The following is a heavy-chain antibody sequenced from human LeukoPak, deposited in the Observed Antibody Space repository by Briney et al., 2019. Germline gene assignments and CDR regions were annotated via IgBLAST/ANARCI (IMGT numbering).Heavy chain of an antibody. V-gene: IGHV1-2*02. J-gene: IGHJ3*02. CDR1: GYTFSAYY. Sequence: ASVKVSCKASGYTFSAYYIHWVRLAPGQGLEWMGWITPNSGCTKYAQTFRGRVTMAWGTSISTAYKEISRLTCDGTAVYYCARDRADNWDRSGYYPDDFDIWGQGTMVTVS. D-gene: IGHD3-22*01. CDR3: ARDRADNWDRSGYYPDDFDI. CDR2: ITPNSGCT.